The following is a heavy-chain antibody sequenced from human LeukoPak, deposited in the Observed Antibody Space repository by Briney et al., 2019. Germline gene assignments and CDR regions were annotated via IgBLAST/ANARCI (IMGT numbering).Heavy chain of an antibody. V-gene: IGHV5-51*01. CDR3: ARQADYNLLTGYYKGHLDY. CDR1: GSSFTTYW. J-gene: IGHJ4*02. CDR2: IYPDDSDT. Sequence: PGESLKISCQASGSSFTTYWIAWVRQLPGKGLEWMGIIYPDDSDTRYSPSFRGQVTISADKSISTAYLQWSSLRAPDTAVYYCARQADYNLLTGYYKGHLDYWGQGTLVTVSS. D-gene: IGHD3-9*01.